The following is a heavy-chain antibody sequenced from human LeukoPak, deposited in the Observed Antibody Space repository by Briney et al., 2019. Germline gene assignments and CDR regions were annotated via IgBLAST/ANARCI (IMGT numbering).Heavy chain of an antibody. V-gene: IGHV3-23*01. Sequence: GGSLRLSCAASGFTFSSYAMSWVRQAPEKGLEWVSAISGSGGSTYYADSVKGRFTISRDNSKNTLYLQMNSLRAEDTAVYYCARRMVDRLIVVVVAATIDYWGQGTLVTVSS. CDR1: GFTFSSYA. J-gene: IGHJ4*02. CDR3: ARRMVDRLIVVVVAATIDY. CDR2: ISGSGGST. D-gene: IGHD2-15*01.